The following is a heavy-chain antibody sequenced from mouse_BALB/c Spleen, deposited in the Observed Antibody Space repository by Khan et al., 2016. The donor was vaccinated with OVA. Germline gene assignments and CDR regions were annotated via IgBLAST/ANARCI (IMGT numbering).Heavy chain of an antibody. CDR2: MFPGDGST. V-gene: IGHV1-85*01. CDR3: ARGGYGGFAY. D-gene: IGHD2-14*01. J-gene: IGHJ3*01. CDR1: GYTFTSHD. Sequence: VQLQESGAELVKPGASVKLSCKASGYTFTSHDINWVRQRPEQGLEWIGWMFPGDGSTKYNENFKGKATLTTDKSSSTAYMQLSRLTSEDSGADFCARGGYGGFAYWGQGTLVTVSA.